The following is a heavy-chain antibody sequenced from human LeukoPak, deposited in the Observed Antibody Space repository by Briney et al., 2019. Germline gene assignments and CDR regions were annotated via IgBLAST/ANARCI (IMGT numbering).Heavy chain of an antibody. CDR3: ARLGSGWCFDY. V-gene: IGHV4-4*07. CDR1: GGSISSYY. J-gene: IGHJ4*02. CDR2: IQTGGST. Sequence: KSSETLSLTCTVSGGSISSYYWSWIRQPAGRGLEWIGRIQTGGSTNYNPSLKSRVTMSVDTSKNKFSLKVNSVTAADTAVYYCARLGSGWCFDYWGQGTLVTVSS. D-gene: IGHD6-19*01.